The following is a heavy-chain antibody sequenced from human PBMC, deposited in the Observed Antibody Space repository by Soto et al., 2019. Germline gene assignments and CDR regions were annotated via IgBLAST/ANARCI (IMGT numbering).Heavy chain of an antibody. J-gene: IGHJ6*02. Sequence: GGSLRLSYAASGFTFSSYAMSWVRQAPGQGLEWVSAISGSGGSTYYADSVKGRFTISRDNSKNTLYLQMNSLRAEDTAVYYCAKDRNSSGWYYYYYGMDVWGQGTTVTVSS. V-gene: IGHV3-23*01. D-gene: IGHD6-19*01. CDR1: GFTFSSYA. CDR2: ISGSGGST. CDR3: AKDRNSSGWYYYYYGMDV.